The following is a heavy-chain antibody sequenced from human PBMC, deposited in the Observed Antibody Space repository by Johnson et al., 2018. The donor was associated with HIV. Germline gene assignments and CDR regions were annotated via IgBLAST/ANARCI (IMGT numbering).Heavy chain of an antibody. J-gene: IGHJ3*02. V-gene: IGHV3-33*01. CDR3: ARDRSENAFDI. CDR1: GFTFSTYG. Sequence: QVQLVESGGGVVQPGRSLRLSCAASGFTFSTYGMHWVRQAPGKGLEWVAVMWYDGSNKYYAASVKGRFTISRDNSKNAMYLQMNSLRTEDTAVYYCARDRSENAFDIWGQGTMVTVSS. CDR2: MWYDGSNK.